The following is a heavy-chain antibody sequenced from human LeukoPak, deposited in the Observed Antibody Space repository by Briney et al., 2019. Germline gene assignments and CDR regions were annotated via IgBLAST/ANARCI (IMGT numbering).Heavy chain of an antibody. Sequence: GGSLRLSCEASGFTFSNYGMHWVRQAPGKGLEWVAVISYDGNNKYYGDSVKGRFTISRDNSKNTLYLQMNSLRAEDTAVYYCARSSGWYGDAFDIWGQGTMVTVSS. CDR1: GFTFSNYG. J-gene: IGHJ3*02. V-gene: IGHV3-30*03. CDR2: ISYDGNNK. D-gene: IGHD6-19*01. CDR3: ARSSGWYGDAFDI.